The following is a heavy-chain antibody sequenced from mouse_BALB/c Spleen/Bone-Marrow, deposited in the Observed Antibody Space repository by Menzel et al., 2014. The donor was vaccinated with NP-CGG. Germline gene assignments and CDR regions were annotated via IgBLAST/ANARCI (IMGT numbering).Heavy chain of an antibody. J-gene: IGHJ3*01. Sequence: VQLQQSGAELAKPGASVKMSCKASGYTSXSYWMHWVKQRPGQGLEWIGYINPSTGYTEYNQKFKDKATLTAVISSTTAYMQLRSLTSEDSAVYYCARDDYDAIAYWGQGTLVTVSA. CDR2: INPSTGYT. D-gene: IGHD2-4*01. CDR3: ARDDYDAIAY. CDR1: GYTSXSYW. V-gene: IGHV1-7*01.